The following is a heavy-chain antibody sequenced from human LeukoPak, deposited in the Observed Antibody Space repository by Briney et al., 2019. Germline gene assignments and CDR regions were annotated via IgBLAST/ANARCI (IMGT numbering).Heavy chain of an antibody. CDR1: GGSVRSYY. J-gene: IGHJ3*02. CDR3: VRDWEGFNFDI. D-gene: IGHD1-26*01. CDR2: IHNSGGT. V-gene: IGHV4-59*02. Sequence: PSETLSLTCTVSGGSVRSYYWSWIRQPPGEGLEWIAYIHNSGGTNYNPSLKSRVTISVDTSKNQLSLKLRSVTAADTAVYYCVRDWEGFNFDIWGQGTMVTVSS.